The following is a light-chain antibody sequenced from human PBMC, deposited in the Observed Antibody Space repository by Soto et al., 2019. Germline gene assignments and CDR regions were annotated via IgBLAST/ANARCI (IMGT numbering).Light chain of an antibody. CDR1: SSDIGGYNY. CDR3: SSYAGSNNYV. J-gene: IGLJ1*01. Sequence: QSALTHPPSASGYPGQSVTISCTGTSSDIGGYNYVSWYQQHPGKAPKLMIYEVSKRPSGVPDRFSGSKSGNTASLTVSGLQAEDEADYYCSSYAGSNNYVFGSGTKVTVL. V-gene: IGLV2-8*01. CDR2: EVS.